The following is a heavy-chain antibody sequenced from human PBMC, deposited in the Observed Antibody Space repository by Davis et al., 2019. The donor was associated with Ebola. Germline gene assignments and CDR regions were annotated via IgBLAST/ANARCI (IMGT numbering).Heavy chain of an antibody. V-gene: IGHV3-73*01. CDR1: GFTSSGSV. CDR3: TTTTVTTDY. J-gene: IGHJ4*02. CDR2: IRSKANSYAT. D-gene: IGHD4-17*01. Sequence: GGFLRLSCAASGFTSSGSVMHWVRQASGKGLEWVGRIRSKANSYATAYAASVKGRFTISRDDSKNTAYLQMNSLKTEDTAVYYCTTTTVTTDYWGQGTLVTVSS.